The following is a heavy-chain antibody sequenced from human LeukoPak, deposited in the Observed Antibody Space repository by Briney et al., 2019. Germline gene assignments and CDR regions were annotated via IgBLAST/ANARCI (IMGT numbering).Heavy chain of an antibody. CDR1: GFSLISYG. V-gene: IGHV3-30*18. J-gene: IGHJ4*02. CDR3: AKRPSDNCDYVTYFDY. Sequence: GGSLRLSCAASGFSLISYGMHWVCQAPGKGLEWVGVISDDGRNKKYADSVKGRFTISRDNSKDTLYLQMNSLRDEDTAVYYCAKRPSDNCDYVTYFDYWGQGTLVTVSS. CDR2: ISDDGRNK. D-gene: IGHD3-16*01.